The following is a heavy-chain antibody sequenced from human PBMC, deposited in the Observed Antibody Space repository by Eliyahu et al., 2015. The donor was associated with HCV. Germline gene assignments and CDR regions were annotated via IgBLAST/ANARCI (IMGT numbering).Heavy chain of an antibody. CDR2: IYWDDDT. V-gene: IGHV2-5*02. D-gene: IGHD5-24*01. Sequence: QITLKESGPTLVKPTQPLTLTFXFSGFXXNAGGVGVGWXRQAPGKALEWLALIYWDDDTVYSPSLKSRLTITNDTSKNQVVLKVTNVDPEDTATYYCTSALMATRFDYWGQGALVTVSS. CDR3: TSALMATRFDY. CDR1: GFXXNAGGVG. J-gene: IGHJ4*02.